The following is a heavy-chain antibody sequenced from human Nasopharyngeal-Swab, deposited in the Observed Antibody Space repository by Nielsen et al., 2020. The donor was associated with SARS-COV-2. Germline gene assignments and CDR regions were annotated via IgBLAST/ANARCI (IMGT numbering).Heavy chain of an antibody. CDR1: GGTFSSYA. D-gene: IGHD3-22*01. V-gene: IGHV1-69*13. J-gene: IGHJ3*02. CDR3: SRTYYYDSSGRNAFDI. Sequence: SVKVSCKASGGTFSSYAISWVRQAPGQGLEWMGGIIPIFGTANYAQKFQGRVTITADESTSTAYMELSSLRSEDTAAYYCSRTYYYDSSGRNAFDIWGQGTMVTVSS. CDR2: IIPIFGTA.